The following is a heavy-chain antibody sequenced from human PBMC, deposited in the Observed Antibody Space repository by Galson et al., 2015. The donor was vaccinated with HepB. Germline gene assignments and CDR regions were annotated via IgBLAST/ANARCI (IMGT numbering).Heavy chain of an antibody. Sequence: SVKVSCKASGYTFTGYYMHWVRQAPGQGLEWMEWINPNSGGTNYAQKFQGWVTMTRDTSISTAYMELSRLRSDDTAVYYCARAQEATYYDSSGSYDAFDIWGQGTMVTVSS. V-gene: IGHV1-2*04. J-gene: IGHJ3*02. D-gene: IGHD3-22*01. CDR3: ARAQEATYYDSSGSYDAFDI. CDR1: GYTFTGYY. CDR2: INPNSGGT.